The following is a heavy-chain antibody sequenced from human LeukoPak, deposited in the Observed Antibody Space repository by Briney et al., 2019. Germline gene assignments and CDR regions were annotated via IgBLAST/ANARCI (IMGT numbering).Heavy chain of an antibody. V-gene: IGHV1-18*01. Sequence: ASVKVSCXASGYTFTSYGISWVRQAPGQGLEWMGWISAYNGNTNYAQKLQGRVTMTTDTSTSTAYMELRSLRSDDTAVYYCARDMVRGVMGPLNWFDPWGQGTLVTVSS. J-gene: IGHJ5*02. CDR2: ISAYNGNT. CDR1: GYTFTSYG. CDR3: ARDMVRGVMGPLNWFDP. D-gene: IGHD3-10*01.